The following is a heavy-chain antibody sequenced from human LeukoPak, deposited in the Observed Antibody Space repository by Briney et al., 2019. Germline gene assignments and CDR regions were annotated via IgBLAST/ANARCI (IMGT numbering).Heavy chain of an antibody. CDR2: IYYSGST. D-gene: IGHD5-24*01. J-gene: IGHJ6*02. CDR1: GGSISSYY. CDR3: ARHSPVGEMATNPYYYGMDV. V-gene: IGHV4-59*08. Sequence: SETLSLTCTVSGGSISSYYWSWIRQPPGKGLEWIGYIYYSGSTNYNPSLKSRVTISVDTSKNQFSLKLSSVTAADTAVYYCARHSPVGEMATNPYYYGMDVWGQGTTVTVSS.